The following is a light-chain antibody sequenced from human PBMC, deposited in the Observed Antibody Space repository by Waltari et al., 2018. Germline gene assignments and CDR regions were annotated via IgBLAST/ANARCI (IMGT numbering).Light chain of an antibody. CDR3: QQTYSTSRT. CDR2: VAS. Sequence: DIQVTPSPSSLSASVGDRVTIPCRASQSISNFLNWYQQKPGKAPNLLIYVASSLQSGVPSRFSGSGSGKDFSLTISSLQPEDFATYYCQQTYSTSRTFGGGTKVEIK. J-gene: IGKJ4*01. CDR1: QSISNF. V-gene: IGKV1-39*01.